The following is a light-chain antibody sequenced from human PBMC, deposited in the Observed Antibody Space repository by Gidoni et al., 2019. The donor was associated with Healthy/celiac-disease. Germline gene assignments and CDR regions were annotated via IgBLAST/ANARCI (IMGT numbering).Light chain of an antibody. J-gene: IGKJ2*01. V-gene: IGKV1-5*03. CDR2: KAS. CDR3: QQYNSYSGYT. CDR1: QSISSW. Sequence: DIQMTPSPSTLSASVGDRVTITCRASQSISSWLAWYQQKPGKAPKLLIYKASSLESGVPSRFSGSGSGTEFTLTISRLQPDDFATYYCQQYNSYSGYTFXXXTKLEIK.